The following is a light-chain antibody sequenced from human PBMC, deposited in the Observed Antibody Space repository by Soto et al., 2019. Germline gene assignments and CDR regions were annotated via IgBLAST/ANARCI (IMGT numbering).Light chain of an antibody. CDR1: SSDAGGYNY. CDR2: DVS. CDR3: ASNESNSTYV. Sequence: QSVRTQPASVSRSPGQSITISCTGTSSDAGGYNYVSWYQQHPGKAPKLMIYDVSNRPSGVSNRFSGSKSGNTASLTISRLQAEDLADYYSASNESNSTYVFETG. V-gene: IGLV2-14*01. J-gene: IGLJ1*01.